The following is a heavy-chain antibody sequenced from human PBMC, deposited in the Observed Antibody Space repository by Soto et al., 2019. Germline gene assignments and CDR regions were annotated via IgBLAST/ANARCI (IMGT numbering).Heavy chain of an antibody. CDR2: IIPIFGTA. CDR1: GGTFSSYA. D-gene: IGHD2-2*01. V-gene: IGHV1-69*13. Sequence: SSVKVSCKASGGTFSSYAISWVRQAPGQGLEWMGGIIPIFGTANYAQKFQGRVTITADESTSTAYMELSSLRSEDTAVYYCARVVGFVVVPAARTDYYYYGMDVWG. CDR3: ARVVGFVVVPAARTDYYYYGMDV. J-gene: IGHJ6*02.